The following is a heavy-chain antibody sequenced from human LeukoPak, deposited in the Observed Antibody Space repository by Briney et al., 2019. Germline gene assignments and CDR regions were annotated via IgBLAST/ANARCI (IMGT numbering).Heavy chain of an antibody. J-gene: IGHJ4*02. CDR3: ARDLKRGYSSGRYSWGTGSSNDY. V-gene: IGHV1-18*01. CDR2: ISAYNGNT. Sequence: ASVKVSCKTSGYTFTNYGISWVRQAPGQGLEWMGWISAYNGNTIYAQKLQGRVTMTTDTSTSTAYMEMRSLRSDDTAVYYCARDLKRGYSSGRYSWGTGSSNDYWGQGTLVTVSS. D-gene: IGHD6-19*01. CDR1: GYTFTNYG.